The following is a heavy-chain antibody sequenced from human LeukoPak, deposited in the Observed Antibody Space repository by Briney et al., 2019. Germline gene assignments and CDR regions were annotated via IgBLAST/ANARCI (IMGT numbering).Heavy chain of an antibody. CDR2: INHSGST. CDR3: ARGGLVVYYGSGKGYYYGMDV. CDR1: GGSFSGYY. Sequence: SETLSLTCAVYGGSFSGYYWSWIRQPPGKGLEWIGEINHSGSTNYNPSLKSRVTISVDTSKNQFSLKLSSVTAADAAVYYCARGGLVVYYGSGKGYYYGMDVWRKGTTVSVPS. D-gene: IGHD3-10*01. V-gene: IGHV4-34*01. J-gene: IGHJ6*04.